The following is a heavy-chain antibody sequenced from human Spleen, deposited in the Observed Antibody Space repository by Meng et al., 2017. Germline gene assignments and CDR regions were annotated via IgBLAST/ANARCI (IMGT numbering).Heavy chain of an antibody. V-gene: IGHV3-35*01. CDR3: ARDWGRSGSYLHY. CDR1: GFTFRNTD. CDR2: VSWNGSRT. D-gene: IGHD1-26*01. J-gene: IGHJ4*02. Sequence: GESLKISCAASGFTFRNTDMNWVHQAPGKGLEWVSGVSWNGSRTHFADSVKGRFIISRDNCRNTLYLQTNSLRAEDTAVYYCARDWGRSGSYLHYWGQGTLVTVSS.